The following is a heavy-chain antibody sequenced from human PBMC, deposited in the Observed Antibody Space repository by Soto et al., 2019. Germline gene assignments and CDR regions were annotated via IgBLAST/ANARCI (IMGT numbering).Heavy chain of an antibody. V-gene: IGHV3-23*01. D-gene: IGHD3-22*01. Sequence: PGGSLRLSCAASGFTFSSYAMSWVRQAPGKGLEWVSAISGSGGSTYYADSVKGRFTISRDNSKNTLYLQMNSLRAEDTAVYYCAKDVDSSGYYQGYFDYWGQGTLVTVSS. CDR3: AKDVDSSGYYQGYFDY. CDR1: GFTFSSYA. CDR2: ISGSGGST. J-gene: IGHJ4*02.